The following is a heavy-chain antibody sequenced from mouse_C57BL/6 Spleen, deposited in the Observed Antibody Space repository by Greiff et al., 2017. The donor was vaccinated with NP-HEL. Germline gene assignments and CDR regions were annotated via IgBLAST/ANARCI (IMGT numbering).Heavy chain of an antibody. Sequence: VQLQQPGAELVKPGASVKVSCTASGYTFTSYWMHWVQQRPGQGLEWIGRIHPSDSDTNYNHKFKGKATLTVDKSSSTAYMQLSNLTSEDSAVYYCAIEGSWAFDDRGKGTTLTVSS. CDR1: GYTFTSYW. CDR3: AIEGSWAFDD. D-gene: IGHD4-1*01. CDR2: IHPSDSDT. J-gene: IGHJ2*01. V-gene: IGHV1-74*01.